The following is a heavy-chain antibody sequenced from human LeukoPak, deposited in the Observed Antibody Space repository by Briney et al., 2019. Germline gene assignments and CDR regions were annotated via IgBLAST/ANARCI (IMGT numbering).Heavy chain of an antibody. J-gene: IGHJ4*02. CDR2: ISGSGGST. CDR1: GFTFSSYA. CDR3: AKDPTYYYGSGSYFDY. Sequence: PGGSLRLSCAASGFTFSSYAMSWVRQAPGKGLEWVSAISGSGGSTYYADSVKGRFTISRDNSKNTLYLQMNSLRAEGTAVYYCAKDPTYYYGSGSYFDYWGQGTLVTVSS. D-gene: IGHD3-10*01. V-gene: IGHV3-23*01.